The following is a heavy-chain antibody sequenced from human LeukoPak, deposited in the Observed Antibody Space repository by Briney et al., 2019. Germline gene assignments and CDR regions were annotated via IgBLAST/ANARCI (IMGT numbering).Heavy chain of an antibody. CDR2: ISSSSSYI. V-gene: IGHV3-21*01. CDR3: ARVKLSSTSCYD. CDR1: GFTFSSYS. J-gene: IGHJ4*02. D-gene: IGHD2-2*01. Sequence: GGSLRLSCAASGFTFSSYSMNWVRQAPGKGLEWVSSISSSSSYIYYEDSVKGRFTISGDNAKNSLYLQMNSLRAEDTAVYYCARVKLSSTSCYDWGQGTLVTVSS.